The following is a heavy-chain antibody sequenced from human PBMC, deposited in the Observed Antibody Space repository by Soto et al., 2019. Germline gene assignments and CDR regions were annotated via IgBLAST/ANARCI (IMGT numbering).Heavy chain of an antibody. D-gene: IGHD3-3*01. J-gene: IGHJ6*02. V-gene: IGHV2-70*01. Sequence: SGPTLVNPTQTLTLTCTFCGFSLSTSGMCVSWIRQPPGKALEWVALIDWDDDKYYSTSLKTRLTISKDTSKNQVVLTMTNMDPVDTATYYCARLQTLRDYDFWRYYYYGMDVWGQGTTVTVSS. CDR2: IDWDDDK. CDR1: GFSLSTSGMC. CDR3: ARLQTLRDYDFWRYYYYGMDV.